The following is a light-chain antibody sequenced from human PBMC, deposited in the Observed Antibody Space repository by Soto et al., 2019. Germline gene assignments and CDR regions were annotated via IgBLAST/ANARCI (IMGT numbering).Light chain of an antibody. CDR1: SSDVGGYNY. CDR2: DVS. Sequence: QSALTQPASVSGSPGQSITISCTGTSSDVGGYNYVSWYQQHPGKAPKLMIYDVSNRPSGVSDRFSGSKSGNTASLTISGLQAEDEADYYCSPYTSSSTHVVFGGGTKFTVL. CDR3: SPYTSSSTHVV. V-gene: IGLV2-14*01. J-gene: IGLJ2*01.